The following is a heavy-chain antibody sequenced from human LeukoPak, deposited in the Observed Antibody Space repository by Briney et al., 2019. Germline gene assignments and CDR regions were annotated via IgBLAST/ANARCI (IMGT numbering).Heavy chain of an antibody. Sequence: GGSLGLSCASSGFTFGNVWMNWVRQAPGKGLEWVGRVKSMTDGGTTDYAAPVKGRFTISRDDSKNTLYLQMNSLKTEDTAMYYCTTDQRITVFGVVVNDHGAFDIWGQGTVVTVSS. CDR1: GFTFGNVW. CDR2: VKSMTDGGTT. CDR3: TTDQRITVFGVVVNDHGAFDI. D-gene: IGHD3-3*01. J-gene: IGHJ3*02. V-gene: IGHV3-15*01.